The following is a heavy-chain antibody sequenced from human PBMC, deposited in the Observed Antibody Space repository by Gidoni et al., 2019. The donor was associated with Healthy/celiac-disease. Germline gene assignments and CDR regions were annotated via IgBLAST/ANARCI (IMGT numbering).Heavy chain of an antibody. D-gene: IGHD3-10*01. Sequence: QVQLQESGPGLVKPSETLSLTCTVSGGPISSYYWSWIRQPPGKGLEWIGYIYYSGSTNYNPSLKSRVTISVDTSKNQFSLKLSSVTAADTAVYYCARGFTMVRGVPEPFDYWGQGTLVTVSS. J-gene: IGHJ4*02. CDR1: GGPISSYY. CDR2: IYYSGST. V-gene: IGHV4-59*01. CDR3: ARGFTMVRGVPEPFDY.